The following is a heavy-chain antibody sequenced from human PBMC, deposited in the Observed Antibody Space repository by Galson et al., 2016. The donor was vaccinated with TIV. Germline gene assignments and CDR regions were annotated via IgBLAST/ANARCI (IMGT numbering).Heavy chain of an antibody. J-gene: IGHJ3*02. V-gene: IGHV4-31*03. Sequence: TLSLTCTVSGGSINSGGYYWSWLRQHPGKGLEWIGYIYYSGTTQYNPSLKSRVTISVDTSKTQFSLNLSSATAADTAVYYCARDKNDYGVDAFDIWGQGTMVIVSS. CDR2: IYYSGTT. CDR1: GGSINSGGYY. D-gene: IGHD4-17*01. CDR3: ARDKNDYGVDAFDI.